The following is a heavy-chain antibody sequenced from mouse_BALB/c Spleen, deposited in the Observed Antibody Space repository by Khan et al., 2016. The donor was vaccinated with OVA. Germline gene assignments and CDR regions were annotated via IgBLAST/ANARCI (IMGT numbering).Heavy chain of an antibody. CDR1: GYTFTSYW. V-gene: IGHV1S41*01. D-gene: IGHD1-1*01. Sequence: DLVKPGASVKLSCKASGYTFTSYWINWIKQRPGQGLEWIGRIGPGSGSTYYNEVFKGKATLTVDTSSSTAYIQLSSLSSEDSAVYCGARENYYGRTCYAMDYWGQGTSVTVSS. CDR3: ARENYYGRTCYAMDY. CDR2: IGPGSGST. J-gene: IGHJ4*01.